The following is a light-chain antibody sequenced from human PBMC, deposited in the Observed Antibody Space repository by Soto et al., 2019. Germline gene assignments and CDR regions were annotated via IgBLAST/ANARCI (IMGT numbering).Light chain of an antibody. Sequence: QSVLTQPASVSGSPGQSITISCTGTSGDVGTYNLVSWYQQHPGIAPKLIIFEVNKPPSGVSNRLSGSKSGNTACLASSGLQADAEADYHCCSYAGRSNVVCGGGTQLPVL. J-gene: IGLJ2*01. CDR2: EVN. CDR3: CSYAGRSNVV. V-gene: IGLV2-23*02. CDR1: SGDVGTYNL.